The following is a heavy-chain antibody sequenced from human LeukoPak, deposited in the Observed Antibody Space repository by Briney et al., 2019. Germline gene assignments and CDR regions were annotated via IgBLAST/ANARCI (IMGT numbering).Heavy chain of an antibody. CDR1: GFTFSSYA. V-gene: IGHV3-23*01. Sequence: GGSLRLSCAASGFTFSSYAMSWVRQAPGKGLEWVSAISGSGGSTYYADSVKGRFTISRDNSKNTRYLQMNSLKAEDTAVYYCAKGGYGSSWSYYFDYWGQGTLVTVSS. D-gene: IGHD6-13*01. CDR2: ISGSGGST. J-gene: IGHJ4*02. CDR3: AKGGYGSSWSYYFDY.